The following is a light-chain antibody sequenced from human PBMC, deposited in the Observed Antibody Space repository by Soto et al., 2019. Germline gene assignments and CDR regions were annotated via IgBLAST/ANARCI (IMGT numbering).Light chain of an antibody. CDR1: SSDVGGYNY. Sequence: QSVLTHPASVSGSPGQSITISCTGTSSDVGGYNYVSWYQQHPGKAPKLMIYDVSNRPSGVSNRFSGSKSGNTASLTISGLQAGDEADYYCSSYTSSSTLYVFGTGTKVTVL. J-gene: IGLJ1*01. CDR2: DVS. CDR3: SSYTSSSTLYV. V-gene: IGLV2-14*01.